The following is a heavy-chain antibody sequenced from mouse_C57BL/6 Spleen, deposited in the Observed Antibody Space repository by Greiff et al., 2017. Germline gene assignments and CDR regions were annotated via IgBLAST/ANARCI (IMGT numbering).Heavy chain of an antibody. J-gene: IGHJ4*01. CDR2: IDPSDSET. Sequence: VQLQQPGAELVRPGSSVKLSCKASGYTFTSYWMHWVKQRPIQGLEWIGNIDPSDSETHYNQKFKDKATLTVDKSSSTAYMQLSSLTSEDSAVYYCARWYDYGYYDAMDYWGQGTSVTVSS. D-gene: IGHD2-4*01. CDR3: ARWYDYGYYDAMDY. V-gene: IGHV1-52*01. CDR1: GYTFTSYW.